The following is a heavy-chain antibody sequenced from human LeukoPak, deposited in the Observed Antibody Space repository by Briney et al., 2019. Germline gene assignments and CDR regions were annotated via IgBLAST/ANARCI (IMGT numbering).Heavy chain of an antibody. CDR3: ARERFYFDSSGYSGAPTL. CDR2: IQQDGSEK. J-gene: IGHJ4*02. Sequence: GGTLRLSCAGSGFTLSSYWMSWVRQAPGKGLEWVANIQQDGSEKYYVDSVKGPFPLSRDHPKNSLYLQMNLLRAEDTAVYYCARERFYFDSSGYSGAPTLWGQGTLVTVSS. D-gene: IGHD3-22*01. V-gene: IGHV3-7*01. CDR1: GFTLSSYW.